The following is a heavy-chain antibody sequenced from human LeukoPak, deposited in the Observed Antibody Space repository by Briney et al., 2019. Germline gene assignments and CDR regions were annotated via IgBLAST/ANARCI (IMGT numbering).Heavy chain of an antibody. Sequence: GGSLRLSCAAAAFTFDDYGVSWVRQAAGKGLEWVSGSNWNGGSTGYADSVKGRFTISRDNAKNSLYLQMNSLRAEDTAVYYCARLREIPVFGVVTKSTSYFDYWGQGTLVTVSS. CDR2: SNWNGGST. D-gene: IGHD3-3*01. CDR1: AFTFDDYG. CDR3: ARLREIPVFGVVTKSTSYFDY. V-gene: IGHV3-20*04. J-gene: IGHJ4*02.